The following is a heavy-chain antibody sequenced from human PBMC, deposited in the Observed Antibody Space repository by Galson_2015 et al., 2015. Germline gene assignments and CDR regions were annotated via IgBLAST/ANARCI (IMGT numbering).Heavy chain of an antibody. D-gene: IGHD6-19*01. CDR3: ARGGTFASG. Sequence: SVKVSCKASGYTFTTFPITWVRQAPGQGLEWMGRITTHNGNTNYAQKLQGRVTMTTDTSTSTAYMELRSLRSDNTAVYYCARGGTFASGWGQGSQIIVSS. J-gene: IGHJ4*02. CDR2: ITTHNGNT. V-gene: IGHV1-18*01. CDR1: GYTFTTFP.